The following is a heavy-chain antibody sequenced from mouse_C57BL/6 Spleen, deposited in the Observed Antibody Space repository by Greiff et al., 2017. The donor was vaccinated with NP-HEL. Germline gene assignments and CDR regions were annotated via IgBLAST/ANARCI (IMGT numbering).Heavy chain of an antibody. Sequence: VQLHQSGAELVKPGASVKLSCTASGFNFKDYYMHWVKQRTEQGLEWIGRIDPEDGDTNYAPKFQGKATITADTSSNTAYLQLSSLTSEDTAVYYCAGSLGAMDYWGQGTSVTVSS. CDR3: AGSLGAMDY. D-gene: IGHD6-5*01. CDR2: IDPEDGDT. J-gene: IGHJ4*01. CDR1: GFNFKDYY. V-gene: IGHV14-2*01.